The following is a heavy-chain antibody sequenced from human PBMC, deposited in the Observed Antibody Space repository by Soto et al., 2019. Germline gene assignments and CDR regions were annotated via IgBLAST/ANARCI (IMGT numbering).Heavy chain of an antibody. CDR1: GFTFSSYA. CDR3: AKYYMVTRSPFDY. Sequence: GGSLRLSCAASGFTFSSYAMSWVRQAPGKGLEWVSSITSTGDRAYYADSVKGRFTVSRDNSKNALYLQMNSLRAEDTAVYYCAKYYMVTRSPFDYWGQGALVTVSS. CDR2: ITSTGDRA. J-gene: IGHJ4*02. V-gene: IGHV3-23*01. D-gene: IGHD5-18*01.